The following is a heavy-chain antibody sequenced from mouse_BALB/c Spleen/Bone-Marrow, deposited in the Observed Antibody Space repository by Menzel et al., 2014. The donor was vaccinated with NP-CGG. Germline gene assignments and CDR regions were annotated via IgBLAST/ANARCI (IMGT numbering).Heavy chain of an antibody. Sequence: EVMLVESGAELVKPGASVKLTCTGSGFNIKDTYMHWVKQRPEQGLEWIGRIDAANGNSKYDPKFQGKATITADTSSNTGYLQLSSLTSEDTAVYYCARYGYWGQGTSVTVSS. J-gene: IGHJ4*01. CDR3: ARYGY. V-gene: IGHV14-3*02. CDR1: GFNIKDTY. CDR2: IDAANGNS. D-gene: IGHD1-1*02.